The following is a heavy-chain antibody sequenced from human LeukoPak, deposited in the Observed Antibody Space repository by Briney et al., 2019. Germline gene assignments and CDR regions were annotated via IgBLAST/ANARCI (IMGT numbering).Heavy chain of an antibody. CDR1: GFTFSSYW. J-gene: IGHJ4*02. D-gene: IGHD3-3*01. Sequence: GGSLRLSCAASGFTFSSYWMSWVRQAPGKGLEWVANIKQDGSEKYYVDSVKGRFTISRDNAKNSLYLQMNSLRAEDTAVYYCARENVRITIFGVVNYVDYWGQGTLVTVSS. V-gene: IGHV3-7*01. CDR3: ARENVRITIFGVVNYVDY. CDR2: IKQDGSEK.